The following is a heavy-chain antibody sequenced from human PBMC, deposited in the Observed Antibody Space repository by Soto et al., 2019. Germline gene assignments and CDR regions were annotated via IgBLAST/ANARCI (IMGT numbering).Heavy chain of an antibody. D-gene: IGHD6-6*01. CDR1: GFTFSSYG. V-gene: IGHV3-33*01. J-gene: IGHJ4*02. Sequence: GGSLRLSCAASGFTFSSYGMHWVRQAPGKGLEWVAVIWYDGSNKYYADSVKGRFTISRDNSKNTLYLQMNSLRAEDTAVYYCARVGGSSGSAYGYFDYWGQGTLVTVSS. CDR3: ARVGGSSGSAYGYFDY. CDR2: IWYDGSNK.